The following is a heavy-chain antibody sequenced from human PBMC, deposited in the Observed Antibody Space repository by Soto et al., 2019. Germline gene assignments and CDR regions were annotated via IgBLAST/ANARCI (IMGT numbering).Heavy chain of an antibody. J-gene: IGHJ3*02. CDR1: GGTFSSYT. V-gene: IGHV1-69*04. CDR3: ARDWDYGDYHDPLAI. Sequence: ASVKVCCKASGGTFSSYTISWVRQAPGQGLEWMGRIIPILGIANYAQKFQGRVTITADKSTSTAYMELSSLRSEDTAVYYCARDWDYGDYHDPLAISGQGTMVTVSS. CDR2: IIPILGIA. D-gene: IGHD4-17*01.